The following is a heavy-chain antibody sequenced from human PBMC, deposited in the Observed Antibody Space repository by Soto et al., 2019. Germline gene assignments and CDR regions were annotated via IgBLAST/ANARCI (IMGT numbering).Heavy chain of an antibody. CDR3: ARHRYSGYYYVPPFDY. Sequence: SETLSLTCTVSGGSISSSSYYWGWIRQPPGKGLEWIGNIYYSGSTYYNPSLKSRVTISVDTSKNQFSLKLSSVTAADTAVYYCARHRYSGYYYVPPFDYWGQGTLVTVSS. V-gene: IGHV4-39*01. CDR1: GGSISSSSYY. CDR2: IYYSGST. D-gene: IGHD3-22*01. J-gene: IGHJ4*02.